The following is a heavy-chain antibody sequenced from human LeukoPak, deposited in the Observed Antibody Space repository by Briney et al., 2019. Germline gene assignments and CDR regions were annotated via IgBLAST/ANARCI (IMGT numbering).Heavy chain of an antibody. CDR2: MNPNSGNT. D-gene: IGHD3-9*01. V-gene: IGHV1-8*01. CDR3: ARGQLRYIDWLVTDYYYMDV. CDR1: GYTFTSYD. J-gene: IGHJ6*03. Sequence: ASVKVSCKASGYTFTSYDINWVRQATGQGLEWMGWMNPNSGNTGYAQKFQGRVTMTRNTSISTAYMELSSLRSEDTAVYYCARGQLRYIDWLVTDYYYMDVWGKGTTVTISS.